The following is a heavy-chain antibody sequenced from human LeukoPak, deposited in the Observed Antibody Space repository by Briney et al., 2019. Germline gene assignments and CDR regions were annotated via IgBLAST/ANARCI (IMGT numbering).Heavy chain of an antibody. V-gene: IGHV3-21*01. Sequence: GGSLRLSCAASGFTFSSYSMNWVRQAPGKGLEWVSSISSSSSYIYYADSVKGRFTIPRDNAKNSLYLQMNSLRAEDTAVYYCARDRGSLDAFDIWGQGTMVTVSS. CDR1: GFTFSSYS. J-gene: IGHJ3*02. CDR3: ARDRGSLDAFDI. D-gene: IGHD1-26*01. CDR2: ISSSSSYI.